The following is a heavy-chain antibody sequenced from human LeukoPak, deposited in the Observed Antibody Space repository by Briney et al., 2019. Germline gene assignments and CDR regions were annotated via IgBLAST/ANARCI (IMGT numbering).Heavy chain of an antibody. CDR2: MSGGTGPT. V-gene: IGHV3-23*01. CDR3: AKAAWDNYFDD. J-gene: IGHJ4*02. Sequence: GGPLRLSCAASGFTFSPYVMSWVRQAPGKGLQWVSSMSGGTGPTYYTDSVKGRFTISRDNSKNTLYLQMDSLTAEDTALYYCAKAAWDNYFDDWGQGTPVTVSS. CDR1: GFTFSPYV. D-gene: IGHD1-26*01.